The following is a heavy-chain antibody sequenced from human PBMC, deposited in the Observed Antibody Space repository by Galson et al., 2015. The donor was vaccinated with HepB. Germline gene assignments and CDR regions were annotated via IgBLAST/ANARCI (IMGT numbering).Heavy chain of an antibody. V-gene: IGHV1-2*02. CDR3: ARDSSGWNEKNWFDP. Sequence: SVKVSCKASGYTFSDYYIYWVRQAPGQGLEWMGWNNPNSGGTNCAQNFQDRVTMTSDTSISTAYMELSSLRFDDTAVYYCARDSSGWNEKNWFDPWGQGSLVIVSS. D-gene: IGHD6-25*01. CDR2: NNPNSGGT. CDR1: GYTFSDYY. J-gene: IGHJ5*02.